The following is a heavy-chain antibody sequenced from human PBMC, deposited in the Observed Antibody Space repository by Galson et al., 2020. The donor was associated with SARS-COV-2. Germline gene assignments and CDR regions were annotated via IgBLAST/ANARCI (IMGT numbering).Heavy chain of an antibody. CDR3: ASDYSSSSPAVWVSYYHYYGMDV. Sequence: SETLSLTCAVSGGSISSSSYYWGRIRQPPGKGLEWNRSIYYSGSTYYNPSLKSRVTISVDTSKNQFPLKLSSVTAADPAVYYCASDYSSSSPAVWVSYYHYYGMDVWGQGTTVTVSS. J-gene: IGHJ6*02. CDR1: GGSISSSSYY. V-gene: IGHV4-39*01. CDR2: IYYSGST. D-gene: IGHD6-6*01.